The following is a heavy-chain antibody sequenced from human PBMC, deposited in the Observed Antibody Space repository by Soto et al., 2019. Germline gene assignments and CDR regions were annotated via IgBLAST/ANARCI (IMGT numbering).Heavy chain of an antibody. CDR1: GFPFTTYT. J-gene: IGHJ5*01. V-gene: IGHV3-23*01. Sequence: EVQLLESGGGLVQPGGSLGPSCVPSGFPFTTYTMSWVRRPPGKGLGWFSFISGTMGSVRDPYYADSVQGRFTISRDDFKSTLYLQMSSLRAEDTAIYYCAKARCTSSTCYVPDSWGQGTLVTVSS. D-gene: IGHD2-8*01. CDR3: AKARCTSSTCYVPDS. CDR2: ISGTMGSVRDP.